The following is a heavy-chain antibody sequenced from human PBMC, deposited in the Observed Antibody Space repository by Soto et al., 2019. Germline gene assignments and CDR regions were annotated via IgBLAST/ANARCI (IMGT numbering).Heavy chain of an antibody. V-gene: IGHV3-30-3*01. Sequence: QVQLVESGGGVVQPGRSLRLSCAASGFTFSSYAMHWVRQAPGKGLEWVAVISYDGSNKYYADSVKGRFTISRDNSKNTLYLQMNSLRAEDTAVYYCARTAARPSEMDYWGQGTLVTVSS. D-gene: IGHD6-6*01. CDR2: ISYDGSNK. CDR3: ARTAARPSEMDY. J-gene: IGHJ4*02. CDR1: GFTFSSYA.